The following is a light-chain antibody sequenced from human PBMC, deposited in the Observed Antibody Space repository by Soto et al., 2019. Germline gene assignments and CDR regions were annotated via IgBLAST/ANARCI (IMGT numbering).Light chain of an antibody. V-gene: IGLV2-14*01. CDR3: SSYSNTNTLYV. CDR2: EVT. Sequence: QSVLTQPASVSGSPRQSITISCTGTGSDVGAYEYVSWYQHHPGKAPKLIIYEVTNRPSGISARFSGSKSASTASLTISGLQAEDEADYYCSSYSNTNTLYVFGTGTKVTVL. CDR1: GSDVGAYEY. J-gene: IGLJ1*01.